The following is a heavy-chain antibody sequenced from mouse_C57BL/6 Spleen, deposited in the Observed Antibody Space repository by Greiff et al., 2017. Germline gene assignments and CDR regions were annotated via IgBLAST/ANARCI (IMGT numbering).Heavy chain of an antibody. CDR2: ISNLAYSI. Sequence: EVMLVESGGGLVQPGGSLKLSCAASVFTFSDYGMAWVRQAPRKGPEWVAFISNLAYSIYYADTVTGRFTISRENAKNTLYLEMSSLRSEDTAMYYCARTGKGHYFDYWGQGTTLTVSS. V-gene: IGHV5-15*04. D-gene: IGHD4-1*01. CDR1: VFTFSDYG. CDR3: ARTGKGHYFDY. J-gene: IGHJ2*01.